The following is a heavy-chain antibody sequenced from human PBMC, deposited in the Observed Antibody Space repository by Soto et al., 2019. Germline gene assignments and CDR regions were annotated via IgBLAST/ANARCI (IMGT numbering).Heavy chain of an antibody. CDR3: ERRVTMQYYFDY. J-gene: IGHJ4*02. Sequence: QVQLQQWGAGLLKPSETLSRTCAVYGGSFSGYYWSWIRQPPGKGLEWIGEINHSGSTNYNPSLKSRVTISVDTYKNQFSLKLTSVTAADTAVYYCERRVTMQYYFDYWGQGTLVPVSS. V-gene: IGHV4-34*01. D-gene: IGHD3-10*01. CDR1: GGSFSGYY. CDR2: INHSGST.